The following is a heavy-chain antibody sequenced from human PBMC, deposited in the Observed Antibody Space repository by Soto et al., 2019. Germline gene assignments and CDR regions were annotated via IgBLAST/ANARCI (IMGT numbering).Heavy chain of an antibody. Sequence: GGSLRLSCAASGFTVSSNYMSWVRQAPGKGLEWVSVIYSGGSTYYADSVKGRFTISRDNSKNTLYLQMNCLRAEDTAVYYCARDRRVHAFDIWGQGTMVTVSS. CDR2: IYSGGST. J-gene: IGHJ3*02. CDR3: ARDRRVHAFDI. CDR1: GFTVSSNY. V-gene: IGHV3-66*01.